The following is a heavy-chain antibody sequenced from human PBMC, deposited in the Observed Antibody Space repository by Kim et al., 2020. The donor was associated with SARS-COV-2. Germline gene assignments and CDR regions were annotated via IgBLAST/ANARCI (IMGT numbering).Heavy chain of an antibody. CDR2: INHSGST. J-gene: IGHJ5*01. CDR1: GGSFSGYY. V-gene: IGHV4-34*01. Sequence: SETLSLTCAVYGGSFSGYYWSWIRQPPGKGLEWIGEINHSGSTNYNPSLKSRVTISVDTSKNQFSLKLSSVTAADTAVYYCARVFYIVVVPAARLQGWF. CDR3: ARVFYIVVVPAARLQGWF. D-gene: IGHD2-2*01.